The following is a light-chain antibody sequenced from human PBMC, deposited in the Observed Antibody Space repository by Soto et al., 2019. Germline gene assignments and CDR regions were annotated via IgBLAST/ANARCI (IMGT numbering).Light chain of an antibody. CDR2: DAS. V-gene: IGKV1-13*02. Sequence: AIQLTQSPSSLSASVGDRVTITCRASQGISSALAWYQQKPGKAPKLLIYDASSLESGVQSRFSGSGSGTDFTLSLSSLQPEYFATYYCQQFNSYPRVFTFGPGTKVDIK. CDR3: QQFNSYPRVFT. CDR1: QGISSA. J-gene: IGKJ3*01.